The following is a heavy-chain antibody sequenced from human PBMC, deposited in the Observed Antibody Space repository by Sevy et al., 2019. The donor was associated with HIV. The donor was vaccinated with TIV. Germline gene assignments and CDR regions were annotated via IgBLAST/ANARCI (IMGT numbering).Heavy chain of an antibody. CDR1: GYTFTSYY. J-gene: IGHJ5*02. D-gene: IGHD6-6*01. CDR2: INPSGGST. Sequence: ASVKVSCKASGYTFTSYYMHSVRQAPGQGLEWMGIINPSGGSTSYAQKFQGRVTMTRDTSTSTVYMELSSLRSEDTAVYYCTRQGSSATKNNWFDPWGQGTLVTVSS. CDR3: TRQGSSATKNNWFDP. V-gene: IGHV1-46*03.